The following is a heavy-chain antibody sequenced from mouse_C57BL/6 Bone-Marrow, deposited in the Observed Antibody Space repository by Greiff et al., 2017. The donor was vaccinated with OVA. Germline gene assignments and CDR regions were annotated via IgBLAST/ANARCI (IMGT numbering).Heavy chain of an antibody. V-gene: IGHV1-59*01. Sequence: QVQLQQPGAELVRPGTSVKLSCKASGYTFTSYWMHWVKQRPGQGLEWIGVIDPSDSYTNYNQKFKGKATLTVDTSSSTAYMQLSSLPSEDSAVYYCARPLDYYGSSFDYWGQGTTLTVSS. CDR2: IDPSDSYT. CDR3: ARPLDYYGSSFDY. CDR1: GYTFTSYW. D-gene: IGHD1-1*01. J-gene: IGHJ2*01.